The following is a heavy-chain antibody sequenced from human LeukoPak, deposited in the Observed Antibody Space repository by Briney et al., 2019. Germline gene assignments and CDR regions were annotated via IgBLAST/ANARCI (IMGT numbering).Heavy chain of an antibody. V-gene: IGHV1-69*13. Sequence: SVKVSCKASGGTFVSYAISWVRQAPGQGLEWMGGIIPIFGTANYAQKFQGRVTITADESTSTAYMELSSLRSEDTAVCYCARTPSGSGYVRLNYYYYGMDVWGQGTTVTVSS. J-gene: IGHJ6*02. CDR3: ARTPSGSGYVRLNYYYYGMDV. D-gene: IGHD5-12*01. CDR1: GGTFVSYA. CDR2: IIPIFGTA.